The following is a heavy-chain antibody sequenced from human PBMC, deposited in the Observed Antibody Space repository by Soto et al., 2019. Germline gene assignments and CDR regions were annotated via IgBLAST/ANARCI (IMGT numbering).Heavy chain of an antibody. D-gene: IGHD4-17*01. CDR3: ARSTTKNYFDY. J-gene: IGHJ4*02. Sequence: VGSLRLSCAASGFTFSSYAMSWVRQAPGKGLEWVSAISGSGGSTYYADSVKGRFTISRDNSRNTLYLQMNSLRAEDTAVYYCARSTTKNYFDYWGQGTLVTVSS. CDR1: GFTFSSYA. V-gene: IGHV3-23*01. CDR2: ISGSGGST.